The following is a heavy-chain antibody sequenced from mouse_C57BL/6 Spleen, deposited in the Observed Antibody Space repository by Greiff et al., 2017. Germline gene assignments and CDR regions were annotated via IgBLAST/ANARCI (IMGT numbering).Heavy chain of an antibody. Sequence: QVQLQQSGPGLVQPSQSLSITCTVSGFSLTSYGVHWVRQSPGKGLEWLGVIWSGGSTDYNAAFISRLSLSKDNSTSQVFFKMNSLQADDTAIYYCARNGGNYTWFAYWGQGTLVTVSA. CDR3: ARNGGNYTWFAY. CDR1: GFSLTSYG. V-gene: IGHV2-2*01. D-gene: IGHD2-1*01. J-gene: IGHJ3*01. CDR2: IWSGGST.